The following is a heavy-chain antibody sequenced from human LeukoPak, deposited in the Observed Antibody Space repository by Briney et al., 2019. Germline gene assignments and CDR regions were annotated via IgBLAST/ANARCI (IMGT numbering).Heavy chain of an antibody. CDR2: ISGSGGST. V-gene: IGHV3-23*01. J-gene: IGHJ4*02. Sequence: PGGSLRLSCAACGFTFSSYDMHWVRQAPGKGLEWVSAISGSGGSTYYADSVKGRFTIFRDNSKNTLYLQMNSLRAEDTAVYYCAKDLSSSWYSAHDYWGQGTLVTVSS. CDR3: AKDLSSSWYSAHDY. D-gene: IGHD6-13*01. CDR1: GFTFSSYD.